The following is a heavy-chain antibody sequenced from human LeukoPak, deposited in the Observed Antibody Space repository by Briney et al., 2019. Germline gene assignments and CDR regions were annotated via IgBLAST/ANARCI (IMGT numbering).Heavy chain of an antibody. D-gene: IGHD3-10*01. V-gene: IGHV4-30-4*07. Sequence: QPSETLSLTCAVSGDSISSGGYSWRWVRQPPGKGLEWIGYIYSSGRSYYNPSLQSRITISVDTSKNEFSLKVTSVTAADTAVYYCARDPYDSGIWGQGTLVTVSS. CDR2: IYSSGRS. CDR3: ARDPYDSGI. J-gene: IGHJ4*02. CDR1: GDSISSGGYS.